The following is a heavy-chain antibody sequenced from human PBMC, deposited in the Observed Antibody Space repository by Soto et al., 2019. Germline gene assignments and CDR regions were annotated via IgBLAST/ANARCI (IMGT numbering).Heavy chain of an antibody. CDR2: IYYSGST. CDR3: ARESTPGAPGIAAAGTGYYYYGMDV. D-gene: IGHD6-13*01. V-gene: IGHV4-59*01. CDR1: GGSISSYY. J-gene: IGHJ6*02. Sequence: SETLSLTCTVSGGSISSYYWSWIRQPPGKGLEWIGYIYYSGSTNYNPSLKSRVTISVDTSKNQFSLKLSSVTAADTAVYYCARESTPGAPGIAAAGTGYYYYGMDVWGQGTTVTVSS.